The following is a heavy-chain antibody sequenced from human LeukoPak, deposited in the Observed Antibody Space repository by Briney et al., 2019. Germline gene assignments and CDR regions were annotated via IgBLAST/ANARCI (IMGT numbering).Heavy chain of an antibody. V-gene: IGHV4-59*01. Sequence: VKPSETLSLTCTVSDGAITGYYWGWIRQPPGKGLDWTGHLHYGGSTNYNPSLKSRVTISVDTSKNHFSLKLSSVTAADTAVYYCARGYSTSWTYYFDYWGQGALVTVSS. CDR2: LHYGGST. D-gene: IGHD6-13*01. CDR3: ARGYSTSWTYYFDY. CDR1: DGAITGYY. J-gene: IGHJ4*02.